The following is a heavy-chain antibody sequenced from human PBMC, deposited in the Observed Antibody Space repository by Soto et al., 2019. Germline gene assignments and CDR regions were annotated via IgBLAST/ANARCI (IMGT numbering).Heavy chain of an antibody. D-gene: IGHD6-13*01. CDR1: EYTFAGYG. V-gene: IGHV5-51*01. CDR2: IYPGDSDT. J-gene: IGHJ6*02. Sequence: GESHRVSWRGAEYTFAGYGIGWVRQIPGKGLECMGIIYPGDSDTRYRPSFQGQVTISADKSISTAYLQWSSLKASDTAMYYCARTAAAGKYYYGMDVWGQGTTVTVSS. CDR3: ARTAAAGKYYYGMDV.